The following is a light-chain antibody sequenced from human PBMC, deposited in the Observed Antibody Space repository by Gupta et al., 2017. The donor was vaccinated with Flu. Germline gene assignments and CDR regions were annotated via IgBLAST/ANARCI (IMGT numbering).Light chain of an antibody. J-gene: IGKJ4*01. CDR2: AAS. V-gene: IGKV1-39*01. Sequence: IQMTQSPSSLSASLGDRVTITCRASQSISTYLNWYQQKEGQAPNLLIYAASKRQSGVPSRFSGGGSGTDFTLTSSGRQAEDFAIYYWKQSYGTYTFGEGTKVEIK. CDR1: QSISTY. CDR3: KQSYGTYT.